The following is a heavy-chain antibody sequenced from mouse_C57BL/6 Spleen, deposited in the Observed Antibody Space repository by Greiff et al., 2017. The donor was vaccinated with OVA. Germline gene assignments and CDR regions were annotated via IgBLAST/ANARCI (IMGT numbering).Heavy chain of an antibody. CDR3: ARKSWDDAMDY. J-gene: IGHJ4*01. D-gene: IGHD4-1*01. V-gene: IGHV1-69*01. CDR2: IDPSDSYT. CDR1: GYPFTSSW. Sequence: QVQLQQPGAELVMPGASVKLSCTASGYPFTSSWLHWVKQRPGQGLEWIGEIDPSDSYTNYNQKFKGKSTLTVDKSSSPAYMQLSSLTSEDSAVYYCARKSWDDAMDYWGQGTSVTVSS.